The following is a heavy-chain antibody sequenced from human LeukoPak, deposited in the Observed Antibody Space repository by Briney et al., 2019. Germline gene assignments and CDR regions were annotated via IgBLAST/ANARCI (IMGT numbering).Heavy chain of an antibody. CDR1: GFIFSSYA. CDR2: ISGDGDSR. D-gene: IGHD3-10*01. CDR3: ANPQTSMVTAGLGLAH. J-gene: IGHJ4*02. V-gene: IGHV3-23*01. Sequence: PGGSLRLSCAGSGFIFSSYAMSWVRQAPGKGLEWISGISGDGDSRYYADSVMGRFTISRDNSKNTLYLQMNSLGAEDTAVYYCANPQTSMVTAGLGLAHWGQGTLVTVSS.